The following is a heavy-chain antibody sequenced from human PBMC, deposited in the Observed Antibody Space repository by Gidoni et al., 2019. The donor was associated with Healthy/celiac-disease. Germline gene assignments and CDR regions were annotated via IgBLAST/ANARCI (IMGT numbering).Heavy chain of an antibody. CDR2: ISGSCGST. Sequence: EVQLLESGGCLVKPVGSLRLSCAASVFTFSSYAMSWVRQAPGKGLESVSAISGSCGSTYYADSVKGRFTISSDNSKNTLYLQMNSLRAEDTVVYYCAKGSRCCSGGSCYRSPYSYYYYMDVWGKGTTVTVSS. D-gene: IGHD2-15*01. V-gene: IGHV3-23*01. CDR3: AKGSRCCSGGSCYRSPYSYYYYMDV. J-gene: IGHJ6*03. CDR1: VFTFSSYA.